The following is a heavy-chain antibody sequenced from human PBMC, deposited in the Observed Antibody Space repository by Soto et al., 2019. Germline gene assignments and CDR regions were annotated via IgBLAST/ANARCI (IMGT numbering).Heavy chain of an antibody. CDR3: ASNLYYDSSGSYRSDAFDI. V-gene: IGHV4-30-2*01. D-gene: IGHD3-22*01. J-gene: IGHJ3*02. Sequence: QLQLQESGSGLVKPSQTLSLTCAVSGGSISSGGYSWSWIRQPPGKGLEWIGYIYHSGSTYYNPSLKCRVTISVDRSKNQFCLKLSSVTAAVTAVYYCASNLYYDSSGSYRSDAFDIWGQGTMVTVSS. CDR1: GGSISSGGYS. CDR2: IYHSGST.